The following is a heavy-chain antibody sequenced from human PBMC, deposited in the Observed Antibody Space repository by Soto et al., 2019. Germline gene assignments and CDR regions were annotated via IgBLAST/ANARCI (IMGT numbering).Heavy chain of an antibody. CDR1: GYSFTRYW. CDR2: IYPSDSDT. V-gene: IGHV5-51*01. Sequence: PGESLKISCKGSGYSFTRYWIGWVRQMPVKGLEWMGIIYPSDSDTRYSPSFQGQVTISADKSISTAYLQWSSLKASDTAIYYCARAFLYSSGCSYFDYWGQGTLVTVSS. J-gene: IGHJ4*02. CDR3: ARAFLYSSGCSYFDY. D-gene: IGHD6-19*01.